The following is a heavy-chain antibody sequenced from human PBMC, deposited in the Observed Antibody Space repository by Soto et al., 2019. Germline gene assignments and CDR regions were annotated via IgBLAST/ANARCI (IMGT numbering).Heavy chain of an antibody. CDR2: ISYDGSNK. CDR3: AKDWGGDEYYFDD. CDR1: GFTFSSYG. V-gene: IGHV3-30*18. J-gene: IGHJ4*02. Sequence: QVQLVEYGGGVVQPGRSLRLSCAASGFTFSSYGMHWVRQAPGKGLEWVAVISYDGSNKYYADSVKGRFTISRDYSKNTLYLQMNSLRAEDTAVYYCAKDWGGDEYYFDDWGQGTLVTVSS. D-gene: IGHD2-21*02.